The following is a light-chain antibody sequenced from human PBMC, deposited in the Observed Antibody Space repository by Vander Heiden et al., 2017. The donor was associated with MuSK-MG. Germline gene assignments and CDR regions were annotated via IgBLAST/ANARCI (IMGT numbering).Light chain of an antibody. CDR3: RQYDNLRYT. J-gene: IGKJ2*01. CDR2: DAS. Sequence: DIQMTQSPSSLSASVGDSVTITCQASQDISNYLNWYQQKPGKAPKLLIYDASNLETGVPSRFSGSGSETDFTFTISSLQPEDIATYYCRQYDNLRYTFGQGTKLEIK. CDR1: QDISNY. V-gene: IGKV1-33*01.